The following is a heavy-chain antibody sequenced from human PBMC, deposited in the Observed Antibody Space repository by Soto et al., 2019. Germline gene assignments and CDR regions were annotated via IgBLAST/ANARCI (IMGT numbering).Heavy chain of an antibody. V-gene: IGHV3-72*01. CDR3: ARGAPPFDD. CDR1: GLTLSDHY. CDR2: SRNKVIGYTT. Sequence: EVQLVQSGGGLVQPGGSLRLSCAASGLTLSDHYMDWVRQTPGKGLEWIGRSRNKVIGYTTEYAASVKGRSTISRDDSKNSRYLQINRLRTDETAVYYCARGAPPFDDWGQGTLVTVSS. J-gene: IGHJ4*02.